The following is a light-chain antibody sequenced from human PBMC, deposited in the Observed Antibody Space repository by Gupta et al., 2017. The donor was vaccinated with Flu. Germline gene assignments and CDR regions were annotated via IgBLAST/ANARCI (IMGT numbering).Light chain of an antibody. V-gene: IGLV4-69*01. CDR1: SGHSSYS. CDR3: QTWGTGIQV. J-gene: IGLJ2*01. Sequence: QLVLTQSPSASASLGASVKRTCTLRSGHSSYSIAWHQQQPDKGPRYLMKLNSDGSHSKGDGIPDRFSGSSSGAERYLTISSLQAEDEADYYCQTWGTGIQVFGGGTKLTVL. CDR2: LNSDGSH.